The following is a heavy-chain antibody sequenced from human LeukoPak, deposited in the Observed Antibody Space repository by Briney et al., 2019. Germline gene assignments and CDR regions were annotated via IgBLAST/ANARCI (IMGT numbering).Heavy chain of an antibody. J-gene: IGHJ4*02. D-gene: IGHD3-22*01. CDR1: GGSISSYY. Sequence: SETLSLTCTVSGGSISSYYWSWIRQPPGKGLEWVAYISYSGITSYNPSLKSRVTMSVDTSKNQFSLKLTTVIAADTAVYYCARYYYDSSVYYYYLDYWGQGTLVTVSS. CDR3: ARYYYDSSVYYYYLDY. V-gene: IGHV4-59*01. CDR2: ISYSGIT.